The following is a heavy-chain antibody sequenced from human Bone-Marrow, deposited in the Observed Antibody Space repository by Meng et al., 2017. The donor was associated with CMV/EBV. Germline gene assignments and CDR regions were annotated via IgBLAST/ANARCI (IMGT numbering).Heavy chain of an antibody. CDR2: ISSSSSYI. V-gene: IGHV3-21*01. Sequence: GESLKISCAASGFTFSSYSMNWVRQAPGKGLEWVSSISSSSSYIYYADSVKGRFTISRDNAKNPLYLQMNSLRAEDPAVYYCARRVLGVDWGQGTLVTVSS. D-gene: IGHD2/OR15-2a*01. CDR1: GFTFSSYS. CDR3: ARRVLGVD. J-gene: IGHJ1*01.